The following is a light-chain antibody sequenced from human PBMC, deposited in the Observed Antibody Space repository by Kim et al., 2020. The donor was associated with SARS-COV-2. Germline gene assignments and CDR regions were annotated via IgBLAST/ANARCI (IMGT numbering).Light chain of an antibody. J-gene: IGKJ2*01. CDR1: QPISTC. Sequence: DIQMTQSPSSLPGSIGDRVTITCRASQPISTCLNWYQQKPGKAPKLLISAASTLANGVPSRFTGGGSGTDFTLTISSLQPEDFATYYCQQSHNNPYTFGQGTKLEI. CDR2: AAS. V-gene: IGKV1-39*01. CDR3: QQSHNNPYT.